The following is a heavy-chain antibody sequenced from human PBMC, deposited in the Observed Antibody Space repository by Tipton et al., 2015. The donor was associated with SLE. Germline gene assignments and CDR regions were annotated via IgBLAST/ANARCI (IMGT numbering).Heavy chain of an antibody. V-gene: IGHV1-18*01. CDR3: ARGERRWIQLWFDAFDI. D-gene: IGHD5-18*01. J-gene: IGHJ3*02. CDR1: GYTFTSYG. CDR2: ISAYNGNT. Sequence: QSGPEVKKPGASVKVSCKASGYTFTSYGISWVRQAPGQGLEWMGWISAYNGNTNYAQKLQGRVTMTTDTSTSTAYMELRSLRSDDTAVYYCARGERRWIQLWFDAFDIWGQGTMVTVSS.